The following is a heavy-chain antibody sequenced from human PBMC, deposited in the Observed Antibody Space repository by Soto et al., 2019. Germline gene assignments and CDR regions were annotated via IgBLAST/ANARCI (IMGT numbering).Heavy chain of an antibody. CDR1: GGSISSYY. J-gene: IGHJ6*03. CDR2: IYYSGST. Sequence: LRETLSLTCTVSGGSISSYYWSWIRQPPGKGLEWIGYIYYSGSTNYNPSLKSRVTISVDTSKNQFSLKLSSVTAADTAVYYCARHRVHGYSGYGPNYYYYYYMDVWGKGTTVTVSS. D-gene: IGHD5-12*01. V-gene: IGHV4-59*08. CDR3: ARHRVHGYSGYGPNYYYYYYMDV.